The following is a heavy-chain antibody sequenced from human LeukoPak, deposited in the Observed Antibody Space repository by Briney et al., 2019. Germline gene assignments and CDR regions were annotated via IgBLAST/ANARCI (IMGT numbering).Heavy chain of an antibody. CDR1: GASIDRTGYY. V-gene: IGHV4-61*08. J-gene: IGHJ4*02. CDR2: IYYSGST. D-gene: IGHD1-1*01. CDR3: ARGGGDNWNDGDYFDY. Sequence: PSETLSLTCTVSGASIDRTGYYWNWIRQHPGKGLEWIGYIYYSGSTNYNPSLKSRVTISVDTSKNQFSLKLSSVTAADKAVYYCARGGGDNWNDGDYFDYWGQGTLVTVSS.